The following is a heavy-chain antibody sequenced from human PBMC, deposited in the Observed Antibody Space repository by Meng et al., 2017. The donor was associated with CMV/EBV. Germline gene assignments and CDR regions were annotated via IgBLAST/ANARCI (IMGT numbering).Heavy chain of an antibody. J-gene: IGHJ6*02. Sequence: ESLKISCAASGFTVSSNYMSWVRQPPGKGLEWIGEINHSGSTNYNPSLKSRVTISVDTSKNQFSLKLSSVTAADTAVYYCARGREYYGSGRGYYYYYYGMDVWGQGTTVTVSS. CDR1: GFTVSSNY. V-gene: IGHV4-34*01. CDR2: INHSGST. CDR3: ARGREYYGSGRGYYYYYYGMDV. D-gene: IGHD3-10*01.